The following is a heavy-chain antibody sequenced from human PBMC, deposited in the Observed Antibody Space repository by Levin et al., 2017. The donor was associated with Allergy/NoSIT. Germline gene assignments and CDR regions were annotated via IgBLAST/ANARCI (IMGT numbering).Heavy chain of an antibody. CDR1: GFTFSDYY. J-gene: IGHJ4*02. CDR2: ISSSGSTI. D-gene: IGHD2-15*01. Sequence: GGSLRLSCAASGFTFSDYYMSWIRQAPGKGLEWVSYISSSGSTIYYADSVKGRFTISRDNAKNSLYLQMNSLRAEDTAVYYCARVGKYCSGGSCYFRWLVGYFDYWGQGTLVTVSS. CDR3: ARVGKYCSGGSCYFRWLVGYFDY. V-gene: IGHV3-11*01.